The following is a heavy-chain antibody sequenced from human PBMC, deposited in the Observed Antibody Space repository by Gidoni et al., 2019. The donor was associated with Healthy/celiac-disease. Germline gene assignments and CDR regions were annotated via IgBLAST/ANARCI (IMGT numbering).Heavy chain of an antibody. Sequence: QLQLQESGPGLVKPSETLSLTCTVSGGSISSSSYYWGWIRQPPGKGLEWIGSIYYSGSTYYNPSLKSRVTISVDTSKNQFSLKLSSVTAADTAVYYCASTRLYYDYVWGSYRLYYFDYWGQGTLVTVSS. D-gene: IGHD3-16*02. CDR3: ASTRLYYDYVWGSYRLYYFDY. CDR1: GGSISSSSYY. V-gene: IGHV4-39*01. J-gene: IGHJ4*02. CDR2: IYYSGST.